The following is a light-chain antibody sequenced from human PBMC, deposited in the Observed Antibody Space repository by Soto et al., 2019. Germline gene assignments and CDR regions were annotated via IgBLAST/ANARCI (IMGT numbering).Light chain of an antibody. V-gene: IGKV3-11*01. Sequence: EVVLTHSPAILSLSPGERAALSCRASQSVGSFLAWFQQKPGQAPRLLIYDAYNRATGIPARFSGSGSGTDFTLTITSLEPQDSAVYYCQQRSNSPLTFGGGT. CDR1: QSVGSF. CDR2: DAY. J-gene: IGKJ4*01. CDR3: QQRSNSPLT.